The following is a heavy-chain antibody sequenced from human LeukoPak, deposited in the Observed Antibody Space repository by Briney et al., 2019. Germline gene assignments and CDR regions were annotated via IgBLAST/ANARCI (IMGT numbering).Heavy chain of an antibody. D-gene: IGHD4-17*01. CDR2: IYYSGST. V-gene: IGHV4-59*08. J-gene: IGHJ4*02. CDR1: GGSISSYY. CDR3: ARHGGDYGESAFDY. Sequence: PSETLSLTCTVSGGSISSYYWSWIRQPPGKGLEWIGYIYYSGSTNYNPSLKSRVTISVDTSKNQFSLKLSSVTAADTAVYYCARHGGDYGESAFDYWGQGTLVTVSS.